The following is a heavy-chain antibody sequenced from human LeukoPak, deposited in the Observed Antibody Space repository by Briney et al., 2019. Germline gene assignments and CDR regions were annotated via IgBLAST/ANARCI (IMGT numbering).Heavy chain of an antibody. Sequence: PGGSLRLSCAASGFTFSSYSMNWVRQAPGKGLEWVSSISSSSSYIYYADSVKGRFTISRDNAKNSLYLQMNSLRAEDTAVYYCARVGPVDGYSYALDVWGQGTTVTVSS. CDR1: GFTFSSYS. CDR3: ARVGPVDGYSYALDV. J-gene: IGHJ6*02. CDR2: ISSSSSYI. D-gene: IGHD5-18*01. V-gene: IGHV3-21*01.